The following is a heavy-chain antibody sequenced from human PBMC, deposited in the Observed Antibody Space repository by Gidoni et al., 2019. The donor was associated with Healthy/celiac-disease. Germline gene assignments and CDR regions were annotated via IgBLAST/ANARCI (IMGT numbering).Heavy chain of an antibody. CDR2: IYSGGIT. J-gene: IGHJ4*02. D-gene: IGHD6-19*01. CDR3: ARDGAVAGEGGFDY. Sequence: EVQRVESGGGWVQPGGSLRLSCAASGFTVSSNYMSWVRQAPGKGLELVSVIYSGGITYYANSVKGRFTISRHNSKNTLYLQMNSLRAEDTAVYYCARDGAVAGEGGFDYWGQGTLVTVSS. V-gene: IGHV3-53*04. CDR1: GFTVSSNY.